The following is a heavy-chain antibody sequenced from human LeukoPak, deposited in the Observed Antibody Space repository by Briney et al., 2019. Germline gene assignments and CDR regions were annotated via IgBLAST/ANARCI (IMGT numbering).Heavy chain of an antibody. V-gene: IGHV3-15*01. CDR2: IKSKSDGGTT. CDR3: TTDLVLTGSPT. D-gene: IGHD3-9*01. J-gene: IGHJ5*02. CDR1: GFTVSYAW. Sequence: TGGSLRLACAAYGFTVSYAWMSWVRQAPGKGLEWVGRIKSKSDGGTTDYAAPVKGRFTISRDDSKNTLYLQMNSLKTEDTAVYYCTTDLVLTGSPTWGQGTLVTVSS.